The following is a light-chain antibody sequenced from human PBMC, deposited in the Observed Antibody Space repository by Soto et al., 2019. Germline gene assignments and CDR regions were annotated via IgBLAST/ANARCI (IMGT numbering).Light chain of an antibody. J-gene: IGLJ3*02. CDR3: TSYAGSRNLV. CDR1: SSDVGGYNS. V-gene: IGLV2-8*01. CDR2: EVN. Sequence: QSALTQPPSASGSPGQSVTISCTGTSSDVGGYNSVSWYQQHPGRAPKLLIFEVNKRPSGVPDRFSASKSDNTASLTVSGLQAEDEAKYYCTSYAGSRNLVFGGGTKVTVL.